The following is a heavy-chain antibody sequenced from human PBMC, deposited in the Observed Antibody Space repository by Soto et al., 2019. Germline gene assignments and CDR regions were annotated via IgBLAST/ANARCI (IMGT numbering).Heavy chain of an antibody. Sequence: ASVKVSCKASGYTFTGYYMHWVRQAPGQGLEWIGLINPISGGTNYAQKFQGWVTMTRDTFISTAYMELSRLRSDDTAVYYCARTLGYYDWGYGMDVWGQGTTVTVSS. J-gene: IGHJ6*02. CDR1: GYTFTGYY. V-gene: IGHV1-2*04. D-gene: IGHD3-3*01. CDR3: ARTLGYYDWGYGMDV. CDR2: INPISGGT.